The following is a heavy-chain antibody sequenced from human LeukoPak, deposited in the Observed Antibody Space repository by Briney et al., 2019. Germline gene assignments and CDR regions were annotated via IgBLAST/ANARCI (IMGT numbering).Heavy chain of an antibody. CDR2: ISGVGGST. V-gene: IGHV3-43*02. J-gene: IGHJ4*02. CDR1: GFTFDDYA. CDR3: AKVSSSGYYGHFDY. Sequence: GGSLRLSCAASGFTFDDYAMHWVRQAPGKGLEWVSLISGVGGSTYYADSVKGRFTISRDNSKNSLYLQMNSLRTEDTALYYCAKVSSSGYYGHFDYWGQGTLVTVSS. D-gene: IGHD3-22*01.